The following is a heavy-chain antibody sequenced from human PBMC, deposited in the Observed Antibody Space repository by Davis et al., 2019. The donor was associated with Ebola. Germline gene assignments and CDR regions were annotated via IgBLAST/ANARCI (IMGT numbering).Heavy chain of an antibody. Sequence: PSETLSLTCTVSGGSTSSSSYYWGWIRQPPGKGLEWIGSIYYSGSTYYNPSLKSRVTISVDTSKNQFSLKLSSVTAADTAVYYCARQHGGNYAYWGQGTLVTVSS. V-gene: IGHV4-39*01. CDR1: GGSTSSSSYY. CDR3: ARQHGGNYAY. D-gene: IGHD4-23*01. J-gene: IGHJ4*02. CDR2: IYYSGST.